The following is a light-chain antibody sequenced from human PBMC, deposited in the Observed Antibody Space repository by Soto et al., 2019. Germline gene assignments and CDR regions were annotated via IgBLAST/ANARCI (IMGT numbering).Light chain of an antibody. CDR2: KAS. CDR1: QSISSW. CDR3: QQYNRYSRT. J-gene: IGKJ2*02. V-gene: IGKV1-5*03. Sequence: DIHMTQSPSTLSASVGDRVTITCRASQSISSWLAWYQQKPGKAPKVLIYKASGLQSGVPSRFSGSGSGTEFTLTISSLQPDDFATYYRQQYNRYSRTFGQGTKLEIK.